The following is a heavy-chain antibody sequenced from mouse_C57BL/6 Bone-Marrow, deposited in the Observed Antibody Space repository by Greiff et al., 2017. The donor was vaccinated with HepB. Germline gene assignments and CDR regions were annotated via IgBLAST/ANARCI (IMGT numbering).Heavy chain of an antibody. CDR1: GFTFSSYG. CDR3: ASPYGSYDY. Sequence: EVQLQQSGGDLVKPGGSLKLSCAASGFTFSSYGMSWVRQTTDKRLEWVATISSGGSYTYYPDSVKGRFTISRDNAKNTLYLQMSSLKSEDTAMYYCASPYGSYDYWGQGTTLTVSS. J-gene: IGHJ2*01. CDR2: ISSGGSYT. V-gene: IGHV5-6*01. D-gene: IGHD2-2*01.